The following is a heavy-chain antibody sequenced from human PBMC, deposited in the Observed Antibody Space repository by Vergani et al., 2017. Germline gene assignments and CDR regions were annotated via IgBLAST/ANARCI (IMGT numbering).Heavy chain of an antibody. CDR3: AKDRANSGAYHIDL. D-gene: IGHD1-26*01. Sequence: QVRLMQSAAEVKKPGASVRVSCKASGYTFTGYFIHWVRQAPGQGLEWMGWINPNRGVTNYGQKFHGRVTMTSDTSTNPDYMELSRLKSDDTALYYCAKDRANSGAYHIDLWGPGTRVTVSS. J-gene: IGHJ4*02. CDR1: GYTFTGYF. CDR2: INPNRGVT. V-gene: IGHV1-2*02.